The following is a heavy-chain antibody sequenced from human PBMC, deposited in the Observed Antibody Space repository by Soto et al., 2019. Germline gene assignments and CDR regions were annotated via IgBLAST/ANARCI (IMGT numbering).Heavy chain of an antibody. D-gene: IGHD5-18*01. V-gene: IGHV3-33*01. CDR1: GFTFSSYG. CDR3: ARYSYGRGPFDY. J-gene: IGHJ4*02. Sequence: GGSLRLSCAASGFTFSSYGMHWVRQAPGKGLEWVAIIWYDGSNKYYADSVKGRFTISRDNSKNTLYLQMNSLRAEDTAVHYCARYSYGRGPFDYWGQGTLVTVSX. CDR2: IWYDGSNK.